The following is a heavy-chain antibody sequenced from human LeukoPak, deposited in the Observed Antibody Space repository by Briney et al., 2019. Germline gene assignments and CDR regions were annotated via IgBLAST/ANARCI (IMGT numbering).Heavy chain of an antibody. J-gene: IGHJ4*02. CDR1: GGTFSSYA. Sequence: GASVKVSCKASGGTFSSYAIGWVRQAPGQGLEWMGGIIPIFGTANYAQKFQGRVTITTDESTSTAYMELSSLRSEDTAVYYCARDADYYGSGSPGTMVDYWGQGTLVTVSS. CDR3: ARDADYYGSGSPGTMVDY. CDR2: IIPIFGTA. D-gene: IGHD3-10*01. V-gene: IGHV1-69*05.